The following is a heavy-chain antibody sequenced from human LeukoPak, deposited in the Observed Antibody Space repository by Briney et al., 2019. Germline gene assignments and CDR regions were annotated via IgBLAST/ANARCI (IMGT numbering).Heavy chain of an antibody. J-gene: IGHJ3*02. CDR3: ARNGKIAVAANDAFDI. Sequence: SETLSLTCTVSGGSISSSSYYWGWIRQPPGKGLEWIGSIYYSGSTYYNPSLKSRVTISVDTSKNQFSLKLSSVTAADTAVYYCARNGKIAVAANDAFDIRGQGTMVTVSS. D-gene: IGHD6-19*01. V-gene: IGHV4-39*07. CDR1: GGSISSSSYY. CDR2: IYYSGST.